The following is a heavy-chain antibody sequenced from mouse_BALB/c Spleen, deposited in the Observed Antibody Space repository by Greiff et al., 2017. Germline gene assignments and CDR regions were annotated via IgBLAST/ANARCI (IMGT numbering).Heavy chain of an antibody. D-gene: IGHD2-3*01. Sequence: EVKLVESGGGLVQPGGSRKLSCAASGFTFSSFGMHWVRQAPEKGLEWVAYISSGSSTIYYADTVKGRFTISRDNPKNTLFLQMTSLRSEDTAMYYCARSSGYYAWFAYWGQGTLVTVSA. V-gene: IGHV5-17*02. CDR2: ISSGSSTI. CDR3: ARSSGYYAWFAY. J-gene: IGHJ3*01. CDR1: GFTFSSFG.